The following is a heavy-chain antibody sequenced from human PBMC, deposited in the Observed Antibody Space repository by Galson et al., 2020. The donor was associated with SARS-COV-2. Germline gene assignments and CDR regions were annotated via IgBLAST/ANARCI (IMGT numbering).Heavy chain of an antibody. CDR1: GFSFISYD. J-gene: IGHJ6*02. CDR2: ISYDGNNK. Sequence: GESLKISCAASGFSFISYDMHWVRQAPGQGLEWVAVISYDGNNKFYADSLKGRFTISRDNSKKTLYLQMNSLRAEDTAVYYCAKGSGVPLVRTYYYYAMDVWGQGTTVTVSS. V-gene: IGHV3-30*18. D-gene: IGHD6-6*01. CDR3: AKGSGVPLVRTYYYYAMDV.